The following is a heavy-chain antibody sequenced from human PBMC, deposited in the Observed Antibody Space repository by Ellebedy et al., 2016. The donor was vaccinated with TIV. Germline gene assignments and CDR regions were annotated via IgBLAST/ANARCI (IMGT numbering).Heavy chain of an antibody. Sequence: ASVKVSXXASGYTFTSYDINWVRQAAGQGLECMGWMNPNSGNTGYAQKFQGRVTMTSDTSISTAYMELASLTSEDTAVYYCARSPRGNATKDYWGQGTLVTVSS. CDR2: MNPNSGNT. D-gene: IGHD2-2*01. J-gene: IGHJ4*02. V-gene: IGHV1-8*01. CDR1: GYTFTSYD. CDR3: ARSPRGNATKDY.